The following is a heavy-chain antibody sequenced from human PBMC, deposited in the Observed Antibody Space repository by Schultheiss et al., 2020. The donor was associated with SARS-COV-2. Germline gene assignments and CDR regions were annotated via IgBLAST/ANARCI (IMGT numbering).Heavy chain of an antibody. CDR2: ISWNSGSI. J-gene: IGHJ6*02. Sequence: SLKISCAASGFTFSSYAMHWVRQAPGKGLEWVSGISWNSGSIGYADSVKGRFTISRDNAKNSLYLQMNSLRAEDTALYYCAKDTGGYKNYYYYGMDVWGQGTTVTVSS. V-gene: IGHV3-9*01. CDR3: AKDTGGYKNYYYYGMDV. CDR1: GFTFSSYA. D-gene: IGHD5-24*01.